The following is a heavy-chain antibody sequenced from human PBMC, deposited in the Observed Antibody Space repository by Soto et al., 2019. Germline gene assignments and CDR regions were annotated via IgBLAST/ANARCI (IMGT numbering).Heavy chain of an antibody. J-gene: IGHJ4*02. CDR2: IYYSGST. Sequence: SETLSLTCTVSGGSISSYYWSWIRQPPGKGLEWIGYIYYSGSTNYNPSLKSRVTISVDTSKNQFSLKLSSVTDADTAVYYCARDNGYSYGYTLDHWGQGTLVTVSS. V-gene: IGHV4-59*01. CDR3: ARDNGYSYGYTLDH. CDR1: GGSISSYY. D-gene: IGHD5-18*01.